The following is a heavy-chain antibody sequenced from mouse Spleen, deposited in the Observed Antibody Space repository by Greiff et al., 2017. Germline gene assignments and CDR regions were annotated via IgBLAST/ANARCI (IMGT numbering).Heavy chain of an antibody. CDR1: GFTFSSYT. V-gene: IGHV5-6-4*01. J-gene: IGHJ2*01. CDR3: TRGYYGLDY. Sequence: EVQLQESGGGLVKPGGSLKLSCAASGFTFSSYTMSWVRQTPEKRLEWVATISSGGSYTYYPDSVKGRFTISRDNAKNTLYLQMSSLKSEDTAMYYCTRGYYGLDYWGQGTTLTVSS. D-gene: IGHD1-1*01. CDR2: ISSGGSYT.